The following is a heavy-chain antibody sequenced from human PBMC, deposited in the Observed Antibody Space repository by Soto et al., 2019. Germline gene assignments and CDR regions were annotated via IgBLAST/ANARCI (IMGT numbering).Heavy chain of an antibody. Sequence: QVQLVESGGGVVQPGQSLRLACVGSGFTFSNYGMHWVRQAPGEGLEWVAGISYDEDNIYYADSVKGRFTISRDNSKDTLYLQMNSLRPEDTAVYFCAKSGTTVTTFWYFDLWGRGTLVTVSS. D-gene: IGHD4-17*01. V-gene: IGHV3-30*18. CDR3: AKSGTTVTTFWYFDL. CDR1: GFTFSNYG. CDR2: ISYDEDNI. J-gene: IGHJ2*01.